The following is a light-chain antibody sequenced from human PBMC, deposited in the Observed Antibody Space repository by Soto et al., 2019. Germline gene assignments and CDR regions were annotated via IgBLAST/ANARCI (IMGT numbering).Light chain of an antibody. Sequence: EIVLTQSPGTLSLSPGERVTLSCRASQSVSSNFLAWYQQKPGQAPRLLIYGASNRAAGIPDRFSGSGSGTEFSLTIASLEPEDFAVYYCQKRSNWPLTCGGGTKVDI. CDR2: GAS. J-gene: IGKJ4*01. CDR3: QKRSNWPLT. V-gene: IGKV3D-20*02. CDR1: QSVSSNF.